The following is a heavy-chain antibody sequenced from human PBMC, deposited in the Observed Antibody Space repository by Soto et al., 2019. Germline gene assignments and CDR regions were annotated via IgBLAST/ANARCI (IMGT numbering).Heavy chain of an antibody. Sequence: GGSLRLSCSASGFTCNTYAMSWVRQAPGRRLEWVSAISASGGRTYYADSVRGRFTVSRDNSQNTLRLDMDSLRAEDTALYYCAKDHLPVGDYYYGVDVWGQGTTVTVSS. J-gene: IGHJ6*02. D-gene: IGHD1-26*01. CDR1: GFTCNTYA. CDR2: ISASGGRT. V-gene: IGHV3-23*01. CDR3: AKDHLPVGDYYYGVDV.